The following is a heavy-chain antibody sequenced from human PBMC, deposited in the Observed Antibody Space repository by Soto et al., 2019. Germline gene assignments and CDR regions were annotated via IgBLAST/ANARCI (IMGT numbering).Heavy chain of an antibody. V-gene: IGHV3-23*01. CDR1: GVTFSSSA. CDR2: ISGSGGNT. CDR3: AKDATGNTRKFDY. D-gene: IGHD1-7*01. J-gene: IGHJ4*02. Sequence: GVSLRLSCSASGVTFSSSAMSWGRQAPGKGLEWASAISGSGGNTYYADSVKGRFTISRDNSKNTLYLQMNSLRAEDTAVYHCAKDATGNTRKFDYWGPGTVVTVSS.